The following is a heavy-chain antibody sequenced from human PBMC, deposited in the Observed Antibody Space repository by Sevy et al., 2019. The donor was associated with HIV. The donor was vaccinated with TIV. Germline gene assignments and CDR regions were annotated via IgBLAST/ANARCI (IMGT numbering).Heavy chain of an antibody. V-gene: IGHV1-24*01. Sequence: ASVNVSCEVSGYTLTELSMHWVRQAPGKGLEWMGGFDPEDGETIYAQKFQGRVTMTEDTSTDTAYMELSSLRSEDTAVYYCATDPLTGSYAFDIWGQGTMVTVSS. J-gene: IGHJ3*02. CDR1: GYTLTELS. CDR3: ATDPLTGSYAFDI. D-gene: IGHD3-9*01. CDR2: FDPEDGET.